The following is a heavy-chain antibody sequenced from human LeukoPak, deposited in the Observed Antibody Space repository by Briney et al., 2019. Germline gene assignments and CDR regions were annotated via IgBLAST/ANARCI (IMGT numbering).Heavy chain of an antibody. CDR2: INHSGST. CDR1: GGSFSGYY. J-gene: IGHJ5*02. Sequence: PSETLSLTCAVYGGSFSGYYWSWIRQPPGKGLEWIGEINHSGSTNYNPSLKSRVTISVDTSKNLVSLKLSSVTAADTAVYYCARRLRFFRLGTYNGFDPWGQGTLVTVSS. CDR3: ARRLRFFRLGTYNGFDP. D-gene: IGHD3-3*01. V-gene: IGHV4-34*01.